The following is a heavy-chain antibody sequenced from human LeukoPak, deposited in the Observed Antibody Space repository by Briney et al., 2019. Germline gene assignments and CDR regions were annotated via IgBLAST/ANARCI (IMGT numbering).Heavy chain of an antibody. V-gene: IGHV3-11*04. CDR3: ARDLGYNYGFYYSYYYMDV. CDR2: ISRSGSTK. Sequence: GGSLRLSCAASGFTFSDYNMRWIRQAPGKGLEWVSSISRSGSTKYYADSVKGRFTISRDNAKNSLYLQMNSLRAEDTAVYYCARDLGYNYGFYYSYYYMDVWGKGTTVTVSS. D-gene: IGHD5-18*01. CDR1: GFTFSDYN. J-gene: IGHJ6*03.